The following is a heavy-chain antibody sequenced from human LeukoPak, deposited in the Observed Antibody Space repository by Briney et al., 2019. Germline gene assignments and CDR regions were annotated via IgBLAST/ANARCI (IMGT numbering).Heavy chain of an antibody. V-gene: IGHV4-34*01. CDR1: GGSFSDYY. J-gene: IGHJ4*01. Sequence: SETLSLTCAVYGGSFSDYYWNWLRQPPGKGLEWIGEINHSGSTNYNPSLKSRVTMSVDTFKNQFSLTLSSVTAADTAVYYCARVQDFETRGYYLGYWGHGTLVTVSS. CDR3: ARVQDFETRGYYLGY. D-gene: IGHD3-22*01. CDR2: INHSGST.